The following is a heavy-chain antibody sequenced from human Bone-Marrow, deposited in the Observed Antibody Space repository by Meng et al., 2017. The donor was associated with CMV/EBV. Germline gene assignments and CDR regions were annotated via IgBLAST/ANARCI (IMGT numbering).Heavy chain of an antibody. CDR2: IYSGGST. J-gene: IGHJ4*02. CDR3: VRSMYYYDSCGPYDY. D-gene: IGHD3-22*01. V-gene: IGHV3-53*01. CDR1: GFTFSSYA. Sequence: GGSLRLSCAASGFTFSSYAMSWVRQAPGKGMEWVSVIYSGGSTYYADSVKGRFTISRDNSKNTLYLQMNRLRAEDTAVYYCVRSMYYYDSCGPYDYWGQGTLVTGSS.